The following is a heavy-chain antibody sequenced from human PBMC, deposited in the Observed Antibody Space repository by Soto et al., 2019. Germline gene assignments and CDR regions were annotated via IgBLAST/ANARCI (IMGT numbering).Heavy chain of an antibody. V-gene: IGHV3-21*01. J-gene: IGHJ4*02. CDR3: ARGPTVTTFNYFDY. D-gene: IGHD4-17*01. Sequence: EVQLVESGGGLVKPGGSLRLSCAASGFTFSSYSMNWVRQAPGKGLEWVSSISSSSSYIYYADSVKGRFTISRDNAKNSLYLQMNSLRAEDTAVYYCARGPTVTTFNYFDYWGQGTLVTVSS. CDR2: ISSSSSYI. CDR1: GFTFSSYS.